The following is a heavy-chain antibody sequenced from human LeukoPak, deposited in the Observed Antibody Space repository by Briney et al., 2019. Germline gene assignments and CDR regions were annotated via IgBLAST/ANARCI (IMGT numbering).Heavy chain of an antibody. J-gene: IGHJ2*01. V-gene: IGHV4-59*01. CDR3: ARVNLKDFDL. CDR1: GGSISSYY. D-gene: IGHD1-14*01. CDR2: IYYSGST. Sequence: PSETLSLTCTISGGSISSYYWSWIRQPPGKGLEWIGYIYYSGSTNYNPSLKSRVTISVDTSKNQFSLKLSSVTAADTAVYYCARVNLKDFDLWGRGTLVTVSS.